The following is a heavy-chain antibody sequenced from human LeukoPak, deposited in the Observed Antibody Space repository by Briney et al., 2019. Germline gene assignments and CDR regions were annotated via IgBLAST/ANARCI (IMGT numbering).Heavy chain of an antibody. V-gene: IGHV4-34*01. CDR1: GGSFSGYY. Sequence: SETLSLTRAVYGGSFSGYYWSWIRQPPGKGLEWIGEINHSGSTNYNPSLKSRVTISVDTSKNQFSLKLSSVTAADTAVYYCARRTYYYGSGSYYPGTFDSWGQGTLVTVSS. D-gene: IGHD3-10*01. CDR3: ARRTYYYGSGSYYPGTFDS. J-gene: IGHJ4*02. CDR2: INHSGST.